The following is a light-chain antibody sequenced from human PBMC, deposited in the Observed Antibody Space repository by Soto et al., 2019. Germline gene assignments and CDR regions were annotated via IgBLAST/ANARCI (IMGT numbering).Light chain of an antibody. CDR2: GNN. V-gene: IGLV1-40*01. CDR3: KSYGSSLSGREV. Sequence: QSVLTQPPSVSGAPGQRVTISCTGSSSNIGAGYDVYWYQQLPGTAPKLLIYGNNNRPPGIPDRFSGSKSGTSAYLAITGLQAEDEADYYGKSYGSSLSGREVFGGGTKLTVL. CDR1: SSNIGAGYD. J-gene: IGLJ2*01.